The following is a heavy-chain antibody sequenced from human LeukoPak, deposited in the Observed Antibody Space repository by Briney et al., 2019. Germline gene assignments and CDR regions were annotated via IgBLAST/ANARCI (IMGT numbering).Heavy chain of an antibody. V-gene: IGHV3-23*01. CDR3: AKYHNCSGGGCYGYFDY. J-gene: IGHJ4*02. CDR2: ISGRGGST. Sequence: GGSLRLSCAASGFTFSSYAMSWVRQAPGKGLEGVSAISGRGGSTYYADSVKGRFTISRDNSKNTLYLQMNSLRAGDTAVYYCAKYHNCSGGGCYGYFDYWGQGTLVTVSS. D-gene: IGHD2-15*01. CDR1: GFTFSSYA.